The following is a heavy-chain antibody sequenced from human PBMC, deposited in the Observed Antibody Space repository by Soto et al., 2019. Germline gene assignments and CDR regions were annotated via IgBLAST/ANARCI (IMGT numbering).Heavy chain of an antibody. V-gene: IGHV4-30-4*01. J-gene: IGHJ5*02. Sequence: PSETLSLTCTVSGDSISSGDYYWSWIRQPPGKGLEWIGCIYYSGNTYYNPSLKSRFSISVDTSKNQFSLKLSSVTAADTAVYYCARRYCSSTSCYNWFDPWGQGTLVTVSS. CDR3: ARRYCSSTSCYNWFDP. D-gene: IGHD2-2*01. CDR2: IYYSGNT. CDR1: GDSISSGDYY.